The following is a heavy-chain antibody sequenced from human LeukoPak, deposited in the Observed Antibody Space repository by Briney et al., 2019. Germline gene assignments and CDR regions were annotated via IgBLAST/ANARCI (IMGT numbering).Heavy chain of an antibody. CDR3: ARGQVRSSSSPYVNY. V-gene: IGHV1-2*02. D-gene: IGHD6-6*01. Sequence: ASVKVSCKASGYTFTGYYMHWVRQAPGQGLEWMGWINPNSGGTNYAQKFQCRVTMTRDTSISTAYMELSRLRSDDTAVYYCARGQVRSSSSPYVNYWGQGSLVTVSS. CDR2: INPNSGGT. J-gene: IGHJ4*02. CDR1: GYTFTGYY.